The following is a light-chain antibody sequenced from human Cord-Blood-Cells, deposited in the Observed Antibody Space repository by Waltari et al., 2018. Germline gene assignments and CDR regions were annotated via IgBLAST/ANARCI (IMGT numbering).Light chain of an antibody. CDR1: SSNIGSNT. J-gene: IGLJ1*01. CDR2: SNK. CDR3: AAWDDSLNGRYV. V-gene: IGLV1-44*01. Sequence: QSVLTQPPSASGTPGQRVTISCSGSSSNIGSNTVNWYHQLPGTAPKLLIYSNKQRPSGGPDRFAVSKSGTSASLAISGLQSEDEADYYCAAWDDSLNGRYVFGTGTKVTVL.